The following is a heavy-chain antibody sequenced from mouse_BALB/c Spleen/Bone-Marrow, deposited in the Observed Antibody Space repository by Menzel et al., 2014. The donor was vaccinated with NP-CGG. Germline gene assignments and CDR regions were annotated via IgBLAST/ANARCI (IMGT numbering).Heavy chain of an antibody. CDR3: GGVYYDCGVCFDV. V-gene: IGHV1-37*01. CDR1: GYSFTGYF. Sequence: VQLKQSGPELLKPGASVKISCKASGYSFTGYFMNWVKQSHGKSLEWIGRINPYTGDTFYNQKFKGKATLTVDKSSSTAHMELLSLTSEDSAVYYCGGVYYDCGVCFDVWGAGTTVTVSS. J-gene: IGHJ1*01. D-gene: IGHD2-4*01. CDR2: INPYTGDT.